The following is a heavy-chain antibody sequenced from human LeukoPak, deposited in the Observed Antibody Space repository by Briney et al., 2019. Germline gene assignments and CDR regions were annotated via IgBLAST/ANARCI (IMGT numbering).Heavy chain of an antibody. V-gene: IGHV3-33*08. J-gene: IGHJ4*02. CDR2: IWYDGSSK. CDR1: GFTFSSYS. D-gene: IGHD6-13*01. CDR3: ARGHSSSWYLFAY. Sequence: GGSLRLSCAASGFTFSSYSMHWVRQAPGKGLEWVAVIWYDGSSKYYADSVKGRFTISRDNSKSTVYLQMNSLRAEDTAVYYCARGHSSSWYLFAYWGQGTLVTVSS.